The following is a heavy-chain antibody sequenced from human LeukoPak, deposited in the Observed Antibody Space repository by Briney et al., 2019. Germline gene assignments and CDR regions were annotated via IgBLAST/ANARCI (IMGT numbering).Heavy chain of an antibody. CDR2: IYYSGCT. J-gene: IGHJ5*02. D-gene: IGHD2-2*01. CDR1: GGSISSSSYY. CDR3: ARHKSWGYCSSTSCSRWFDP. V-gene: IGHV4-39*01. Sequence: KPSETLSLTCTVSGGSISSSSYYWGWIRQPPGKGLEWIGSIYYSGCTYYNPSLKSRVTISVDTSKNQFSLKLSSVTAADTAVYYCARHKSWGYCSSTSCSRWFDPWGQGTLVTVSS.